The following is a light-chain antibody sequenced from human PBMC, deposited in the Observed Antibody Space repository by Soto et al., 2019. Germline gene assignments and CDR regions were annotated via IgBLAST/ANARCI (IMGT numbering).Light chain of an antibody. J-gene: IGKJ3*01. Sequence: EIVMTQSPLSLPVTPGEPSSISCSSSHGLLHSNVYNYLDWYLQNPGQSPQLLIYLGSNRASGVPARFSGSGSGTDFTLKISRVEAEDVGVYYCMQALQTPLTFGPGTKVD. CDR1: HGLLHSNVYNY. CDR3: MQALQTPLT. CDR2: LGS. V-gene: IGKV2-28*01.